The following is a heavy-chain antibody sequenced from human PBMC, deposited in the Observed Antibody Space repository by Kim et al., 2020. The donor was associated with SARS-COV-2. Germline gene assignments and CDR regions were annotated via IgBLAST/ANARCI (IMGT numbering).Heavy chain of an antibody. CDR1: GGTFSSYA. CDR2: IIPIFGTA. D-gene: IGHD6-19*01. Sequence: SVKVSCKASGGTFSSYAISWVRQAPGQGLEWMGGIIPIFGTANYAQKFQGRVTITADESTSTAYMELSSLRSEDTAVYYCARENEQWLSAFDIWGQGTMVTVSS. CDR3: ARENEQWLSAFDI. V-gene: IGHV1-69*13. J-gene: IGHJ3*02.